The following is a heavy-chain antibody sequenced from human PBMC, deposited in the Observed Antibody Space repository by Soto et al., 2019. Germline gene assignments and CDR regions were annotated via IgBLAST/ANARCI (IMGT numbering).Heavy chain of an antibody. J-gene: IGHJ6*02. CDR3: ASDLVGASDSYGLDV. Sequence: SLRLTCASYGVTFSNYGMHWVRPAPGKGLEWVAIIWHDGNNKYYADSVRGRFIISRDNSKNRLYLQMNSLRAEDTAVYYCASDLVGASDSYGLDVWGQGTQVTVSS. CDR1: GVTFSNYG. V-gene: IGHV3-33*01. CDR2: IWHDGNNK. D-gene: IGHD1-26*01.